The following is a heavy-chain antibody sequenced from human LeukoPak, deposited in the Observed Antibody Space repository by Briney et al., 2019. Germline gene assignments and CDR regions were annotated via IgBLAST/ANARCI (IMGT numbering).Heavy chain of an antibody. J-gene: IGHJ4*02. V-gene: IGHV1-24*01. D-gene: IGHD4-17*01. Sequence: ASVKVSCKVSGYTLTELSMHWVRQAPGKGGEWMGGFDPEDGETIYAQKFQGRVTMTEDTSTDTAYMELSSLRSEDTAVYYCATYSRGMTTVTPYYFDYWGQGTLVTVSS. CDR3: ATYSRGMTTVTPYYFDY. CDR2: FDPEDGET. CDR1: GYTLTELS.